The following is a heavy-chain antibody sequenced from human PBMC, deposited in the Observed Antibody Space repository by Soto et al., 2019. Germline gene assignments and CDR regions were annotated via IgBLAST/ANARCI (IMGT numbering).Heavy chain of an antibody. J-gene: IGHJ6*03. V-gene: IGHV4-39*01. CDR2: VYYNGFN. CDR3: ASQDDFWRGSGHRDV. Sequence: QLQLQESGPGLVKPSETLSLTCTVSGVSISSSNYYWGWIRQPPLKGLEWIGFVYYNGFNYFSPSIKGRVTLSIETSKNQCSLKLTSVTAADTAVYFCASQDDFWRGSGHRDVWGTGTTVTVSS. CDR1: GVSISSSNYY. D-gene: IGHD3-3*01.